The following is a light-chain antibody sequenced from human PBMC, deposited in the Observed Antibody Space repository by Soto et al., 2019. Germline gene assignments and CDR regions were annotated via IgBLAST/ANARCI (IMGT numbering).Light chain of an antibody. Sequence: EIGMTQSPATLSVSPGERATLSCRASQSVSTNLAWYRQKPGQAPTLLIYDASIRATGIPARFSGSGSGTEFTLTISSLQSEDFAVYYCQQYNDWPPWTFAQGTQVEIK. V-gene: IGKV3-15*01. CDR2: DAS. J-gene: IGKJ1*01. CDR3: QQYNDWPPWT. CDR1: QSVSTN.